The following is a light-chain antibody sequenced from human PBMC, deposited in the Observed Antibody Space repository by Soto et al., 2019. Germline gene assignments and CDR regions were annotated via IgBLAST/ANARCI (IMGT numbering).Light chain of an antibody. CDR2: DAS. J-gene: IGKJ2*01. CDR3: KNYNYWTYT. V-gene: IGKV3-15*01. Sequence: EIVITQSPATLSVSPGERATLSCRASQSVSSNLAWYQQKPGQAHRIIIYDASTRATGVQARFSGSGSGTDFTLTIRRMQSEELAVYDCKNYNYWTYTVGKGPKGEIK. CDR1: QSVSSN.